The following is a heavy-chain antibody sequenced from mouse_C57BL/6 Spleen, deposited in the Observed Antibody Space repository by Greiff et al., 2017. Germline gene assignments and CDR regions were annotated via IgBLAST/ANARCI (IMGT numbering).Heavy chain of an antibody. V-gene: IGHV1-4*01. CDR2: INPSSGYT. CDR1: GYTFTSYT. J-gene: IGHJ3*01. Sequence: VQLQQSGAELARPGASVQMSCKASGYTFTSYTMHWVKQRPGQGLEWIGYINPSSGYTKYNQKFKDKATLTADKSSSTAYMQLSSLTSEDSAVYYCARGVITTVVEEGFAYWGQGTLVTVSA. D-gene: IGHD1-1*01. CDR3: ARGVITTVVEEGFAY.